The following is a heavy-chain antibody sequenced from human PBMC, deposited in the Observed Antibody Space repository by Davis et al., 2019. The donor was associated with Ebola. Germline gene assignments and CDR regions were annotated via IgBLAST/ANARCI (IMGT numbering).Heavy chain of an antibody. CDR1: GDSVSSAG. CDR3: VRGWGRSGLDV. V-gene: IGHV6-1*01. D-gene: IGHD1-26*01. CDR2: TYYTSKWFN. J-gene: IGHJ6*02. Sequence: HSQTLSLTCAISGDSVSSAGWNWIRQSPSRGLEWLGRTYYTSKWFNHYAESVKSRITINPDTSKNQFSLQLNSVTPEDTAVYYCVRGWGRSGLDVWGQGTTVTVSS.